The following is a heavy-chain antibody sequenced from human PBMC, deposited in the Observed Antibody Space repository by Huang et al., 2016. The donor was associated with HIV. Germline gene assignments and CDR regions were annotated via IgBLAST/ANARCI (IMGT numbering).Heavy chain of an antibody. CDR3: ARENEFCGSTNCHHYYYGLDV. V-gene: IGHV4-4*07. CDR2: FYTSGDT. Sequence: QVQLQESGPGLVKPSETLSLTCTVTGGSISTYSWSWIRQSDGKGLEWIGRFYTSGDTNYNPSLRSRVTMSVDTSKNQFSLRLTAVTAADTAVYYCARENEFCGSTNCHHYYYGLDVWGQGTTVTVSS. D-gene: IGHD2-2*01. CDR1: GGSISTYS. J-gene: IGHJ6*02.